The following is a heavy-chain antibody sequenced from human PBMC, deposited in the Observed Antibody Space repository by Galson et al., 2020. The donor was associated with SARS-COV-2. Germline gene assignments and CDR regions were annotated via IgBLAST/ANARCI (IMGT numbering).Heavy chain of an antibody. Sequence: LSLTCSVSGGSMTKYSWSWIRQSPGKGLEWLGSIYYSGGTKYNPSLKSRVSMSVDTSGNQFSLKLNSVTAADTAVYYCARVGGNDGWNWFDPWGQGTLVTVSS. CDR2: IYYSGGT. CDR1: GGSMTKYS. D-gene: IGHD1-1*01. V-gene: IGHV4-59*01. CDR3: ARVGGNDGWNWFDP. J-gene: IGHJ5*02.